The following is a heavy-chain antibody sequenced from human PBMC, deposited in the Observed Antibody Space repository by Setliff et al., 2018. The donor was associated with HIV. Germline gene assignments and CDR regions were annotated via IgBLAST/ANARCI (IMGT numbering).Heavy chain of an antibody. J-gene: IGHJ4*02. CDR1: GGSISSSSYY. D-gene: IGHD6-6*01. CDR2: IYYSGST. V-gene: IGHV4-39*01. Sequence: SETLSLTCTVSGGSISSSSYYWGWIRQPPGKGLEWIGSIYYSGSTYYNPSLKSRVTISVDTSKNQFSLKLSSVTAADTAVYYCARLRQLVLLRVAYWGQGTLVTVSS. CDR3: ARLRQLVLLRVAY.